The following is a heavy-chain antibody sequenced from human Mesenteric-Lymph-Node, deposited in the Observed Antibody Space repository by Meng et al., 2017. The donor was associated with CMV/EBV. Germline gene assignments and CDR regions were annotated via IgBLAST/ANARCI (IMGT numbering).Heavy chain of an antibody. CDR3: AREYSSSWFDY. CDR2: INPNSGVI. V-gene: IGHV1-2*04. J-gene: IGHJ4*02. Sequence: SCKISGYTFTAHYMHWVRQAPGQGLEWMGWINPNSGVINYAQKFQGWVTMTRDTSISTVYVELSRLRSDDTAVYYCAREYSSSWFDYWGQGTLVTVSS. D-gene: IGHD6-13*01. CDR1: GYTFTAHY.